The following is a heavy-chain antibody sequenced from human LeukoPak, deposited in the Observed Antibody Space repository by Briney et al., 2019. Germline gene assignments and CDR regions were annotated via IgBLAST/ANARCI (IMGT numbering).Heavy chain of an antibody. J-gene: IGHJ6*02. CDR2: IYHSGTT. V-gene: IGHV4-59*08. D-gene: IGHD6-13*01. CDR1: GGSISYYY. Sequence: SETLSLTYTVSGGSISYYYWSWIRQPPGKGLEWIGHIYHSGTTNYNPSFMSRVTMSVDTSKSHFSLKLSSVTAADTAVYYCVRHAATRHNYVMDVWGQGTTVIVSS. CDR3: VRHAATRHNYVMDV.